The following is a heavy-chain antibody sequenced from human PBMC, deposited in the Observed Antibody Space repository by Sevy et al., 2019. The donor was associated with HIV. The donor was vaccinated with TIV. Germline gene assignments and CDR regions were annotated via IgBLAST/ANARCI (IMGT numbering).Heavy chain of an antibody. D-gene: IGHD4-17*01. J-gene: IGHJ4*02. V-gene: IGHV3-49*03. CDR1: GFTFGDYA. CDR3: TRGRPIYGDYGIYY. CDR2: IRSKTYGGTT. Sequence: GGSLRLSCTASGFTFGDYAMSWFRQAPGKGLEWVSFIRSKTYGGTTEYAASLKGRFTISRDDSRNIAYLQMHSLRTEDTAVYYCTRGRPIYGDYGIYYWGQGTLVTVSS.